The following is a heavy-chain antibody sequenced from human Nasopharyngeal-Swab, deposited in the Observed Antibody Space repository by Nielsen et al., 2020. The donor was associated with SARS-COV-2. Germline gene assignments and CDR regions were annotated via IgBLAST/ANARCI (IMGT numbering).Heavy chain of an antibody. Sequence: GGSLRLSCTAFGYSFANYWIGWVRQMPGKGLEWMGSIYPGNSDTRYSPAFHGRVTISADKSINTAYLQWTSLRASDTAVYYCARRAARDGYNYEVDPWGQGTLVTVSS. CDR2: IYPGNSDT. V-gene: IGHV5-51*01. CDR3: ARRAARDGYNYEVDP. CDR1: GYSFANYW. J-gene: IGHJ5*02. D-gene: IGHD5-24*01.